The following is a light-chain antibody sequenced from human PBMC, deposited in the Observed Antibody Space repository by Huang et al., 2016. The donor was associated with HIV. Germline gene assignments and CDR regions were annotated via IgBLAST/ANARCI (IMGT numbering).Light chain of an antibody. CDR1: QDINNF. V-gene: IGKV1-33*01. Sequence: DIQMTQSPSSLSASVGDRVTITCPASQDINNFLNWYQQKPWKAPKLLILDASNLQTGVPSRFSGSGSGTHFTFTITSLQRDDIGTYYCQQYDDVPISFGGGTKV. CDR3: QQYDDVPIS. J-gene: IGKJ4*01. CDR2: DAS.